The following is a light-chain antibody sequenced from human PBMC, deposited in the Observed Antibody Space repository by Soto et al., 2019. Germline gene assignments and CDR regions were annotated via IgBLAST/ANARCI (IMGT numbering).Light chain of an antibody. Sequence: ATQMTQSPSSLSASVGDRVTITCRASQDIGNDLGWYQQKPGKAPNLLIYAASSLQSGVPSRFSGSGFGTDFTLTISSLQPEDFATYYCQHVNSYPLSFGGGTKVDIK. CDR2: AAS. CDR3: QHVNSYPLS. J-gene: IGKJ4*01. CDR1: QDIGND. V-gene: IGKV1-6*01.